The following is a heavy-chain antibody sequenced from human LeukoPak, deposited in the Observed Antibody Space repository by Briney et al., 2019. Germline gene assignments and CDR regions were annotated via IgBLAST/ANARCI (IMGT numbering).Heavy chain of an antibody. J-gene: IGHJ4*02. CDR1: GFTFSSYW. V-gene: IGHV3-7*05. CDR3: ARESGKFDY. Sequence: GGSLRLSCAASGFTFSSYWMRWVRQAPGKGLEWVANIKLDGSEKNYVDSVKGRFSISRDNSKNSLSLEMNSLRTEDTAMYYCARESGKFDYWGQGTLVAVSS. CDR2: IKLDGSEK.